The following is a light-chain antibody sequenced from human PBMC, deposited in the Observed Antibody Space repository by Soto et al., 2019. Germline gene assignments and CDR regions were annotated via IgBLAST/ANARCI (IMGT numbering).Light chain of an antibody. V-gene: IGKV1-9*01. Sequence: DNKFTQSPSLLSASVGDRVTITCRASQDISSLLAWYQQKPGKAPKVLIYGASTLEGGVPSRFSGGSSGTEFTLTIDCLQPEEFTAYYCQHLKSYPIPFGRGTRLENK. CDR2: GAS. J-gene: IGKJ5*01. CDR3: QHLKSYPIP. CDR1: QDISSL.